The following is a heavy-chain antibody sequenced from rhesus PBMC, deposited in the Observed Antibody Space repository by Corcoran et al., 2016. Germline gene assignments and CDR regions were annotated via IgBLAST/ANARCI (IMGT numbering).Heavy chain of an antibody. D-gene: IGHD6-31*01. CDR3: ARLGGSSGWYSFDY. J-gene: IGHJ4*01. CDR1: GGSISAGYG. V-gene: IGHV4S7*01. CDR2: SYRSSGNT. Sequence: QVQLQESGPGLLKPSETLSLTCAVSGGSISAGYGWGVIRPPPGKGLVWIGNSYRSSGNTYYNSSLKSRATISTDTSKNQFSLKLSSVTAADTAVYYCARLGGSSGWYSFDYWGQGVLVTVSS.